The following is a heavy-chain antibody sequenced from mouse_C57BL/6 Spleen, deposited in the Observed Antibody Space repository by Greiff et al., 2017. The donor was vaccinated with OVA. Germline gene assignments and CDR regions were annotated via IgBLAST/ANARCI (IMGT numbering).Heavy chain of an antibody. V-gene: IGHV1-18*01. J-gene: IGHJ2*01. Sequence: EVQLVESGPELVKPGASVKIPCKASGYTFTDYNMDWVKQSHGKSLEWIGDINPNNGGTIYNQKFKGKATLTVDKSSSTAYMELRSLTSEDTAVYYCALTAQAYFDYWGQGTTLTVSS. CDR3: ALTAQAYFDY. CDR1: GYTFTDYN. D-gene: IGHD3-2*02. CDR2: INPNNGGT.